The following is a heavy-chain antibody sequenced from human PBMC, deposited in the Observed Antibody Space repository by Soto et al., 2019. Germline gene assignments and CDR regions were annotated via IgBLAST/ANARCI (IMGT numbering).Heavy chain of an antibody. CDR3: ARVSPQQDRLDP. CDR2: IYYTGSS. CDR1: GGSISSYY. V-gene: IGHV4-59*08. Sequence: SETLSLTCTVSGGSISSYYWSWIRQPPGKGLEWIGQIYYTGSSNYNPSLKSRVTMSVDMSKKKFSLKVTSVTAADTAVYYCARVSPQQDRLDPWGQGSLVTVSS. J-gene: IGHJ5*02. D-gene: IGHD5-12*01.